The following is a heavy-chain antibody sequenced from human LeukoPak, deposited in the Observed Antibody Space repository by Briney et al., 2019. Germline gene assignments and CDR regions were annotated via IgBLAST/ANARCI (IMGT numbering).Heavy chain of an antibody. J-gene: IGHJ4*02. CDR3: ATGSSYPPGELDY. V-gene: IGHV4-4*07. CDR1: GGSISSYY. D-gene: IGHD3-16*02. CDR2: IYTSGST. Sequence: SETLSLTCTVSGGSISSYYWSWIRQPAGKGLEWIGRIYTSGSTIYNPSLKRRVTISVDTSKNQFSLKLRSVTAADTAVYYCATGSSYPPGELDYWGQGTLVTVSS.